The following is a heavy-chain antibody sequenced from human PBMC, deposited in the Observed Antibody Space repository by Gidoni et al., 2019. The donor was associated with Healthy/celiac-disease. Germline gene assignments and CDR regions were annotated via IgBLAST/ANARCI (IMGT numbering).Heavy chain of an antibody. Sequence: EVQLVESGGGLVKPGGSLRPSVSASGFTFSSYSMNWVRQPPGQGLEWVSSISSSSSYKYYADSVKGRFTISRDNAKNSLYLQMNSLRAEDTAVYYCAREEWELLLDYWGQGTLVTVSS. J-gene: IGHJ4*02. CDR2: ISSSSSYK. CDR3: AREEWELLLDY. V-gene: IGHV3-21*01. D-gene: IGHD1-26*01. CDR1: GFTFSSYS.